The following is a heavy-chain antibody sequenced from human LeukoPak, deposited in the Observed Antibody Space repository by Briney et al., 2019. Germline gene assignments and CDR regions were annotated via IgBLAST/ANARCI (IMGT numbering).Heavy chain of an antibody. CDR3: ARDGAGDTAMVYYFDY. CDR1: GFTLSSYA. D-gene: IGHD5-18*01. Sequence: PGRSLRLSCAASGFTLSSYAMHWVRQAPGKGLEWVAVISHDGSNKYYADSVKGRFTISRDNSKNTLYLEMNSLRAEDTAVYYCARDGAGDTAMVYYFDYWGQGTLVTVSS. CDR2: ISHDGSNK. J-gene: IGHJ4*02. V-gene: IGHV3-30-3*01.